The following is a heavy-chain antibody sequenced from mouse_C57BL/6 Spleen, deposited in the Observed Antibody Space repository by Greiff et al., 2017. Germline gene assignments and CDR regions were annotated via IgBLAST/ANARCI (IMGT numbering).Heavy chain of an antibody. CDR1: GYTFTDYE. V-gene: IGHV1-15*01. D-gene: IGHD2-5*01. J-gene: IGHJ3*01. CDR3: TRTGYNNYVWFAY. CDR2: IDPEDGGT. Sequence: QVQLQQSGAELVRPGASVTLSCKASGYTFTDYEMHWVKQTPVHGLEWIGAIDPEDGGTAYNQKFKGKAILTADKSSSTAYMELRSLTSEDSAVYYFTRTGYNNYVWFAYWGQGTLVTVSA.